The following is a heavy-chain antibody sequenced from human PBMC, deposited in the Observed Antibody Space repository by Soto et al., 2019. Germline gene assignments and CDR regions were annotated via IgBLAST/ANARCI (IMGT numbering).Heavy chain of an antibody. Sequence: SETLSLTCAVYGGSFSGNYWSWIRQLPGKGLEWIGEINHSGSTNYNPSLKSRVTILVDTSKNQFSLKLRSVTAADTAVYYCAGCKVEWDLLRARYYCYGMHFLGRGTT. CDR1: GGSFSGNY. CDR3: AGCKVEWDLLRARYYCYGMHF. V-gene: IGHV4-34*01. J-gene: IGHJ6*02. D-gene: IGHD1-26*01. CDR2: INHSGST.